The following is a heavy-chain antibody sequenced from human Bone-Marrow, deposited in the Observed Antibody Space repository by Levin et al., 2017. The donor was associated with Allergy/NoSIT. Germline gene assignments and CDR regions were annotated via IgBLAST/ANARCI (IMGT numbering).Heavy chain of an antibody. D-gene: IGHD3-22*01. CDR2: INPNSGGT. J-gene: IGHJ4*02. CDR1: GYTFTGYY. V-gene: IGHV1-2*04. CDR3: ARGFDAYYYDSSGYYSGGFDY. Sequence: ASVKVSCKASGYTFTGYYMHWVRQAPGQGLEWMGWINPNSGGTNYAQKFQGWVTMTRDTSISTAYMELSRLRSDDTAVYYCARGFDAYYYDSSGYYSGGFDYWGQGTLVTVSS.